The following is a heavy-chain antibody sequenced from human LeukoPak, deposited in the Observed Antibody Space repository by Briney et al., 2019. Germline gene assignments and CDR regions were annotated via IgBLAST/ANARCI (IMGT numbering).Heavy chain of an antibody. J-gene: IGHJ6*02. CDR1: GFTFKSYP. CDR3: WGYCSSTSCSGKYYGMDV. D-gene: IGHD2-2*01. Sequence: PGGSLRLSCAASGFTFKSYPMTWVRQAPGKGLEWVSSINGGGSSTSYADSVKGRFTISRDNSKNTLYLQMNSLRAEDTAVYYCWGYCSSTSCSGKYYGMDVWGQGTTVTVSS. V-gene: IGHV3-23*01. CDR2: INGGGSST.